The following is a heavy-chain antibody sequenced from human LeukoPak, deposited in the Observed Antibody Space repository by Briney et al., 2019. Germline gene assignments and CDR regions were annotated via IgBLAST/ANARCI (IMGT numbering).Heavy chain of an antibody. D-gene: IGHD3-10*01. Sequence: GGSLRLSCAASGFTFSSYGMHWVRQAPGKGLEWVAFIRYDGSNKYYADSVKGRFTISRDNAKNSLYLQMNSLRAEDTAVYYCAREFGLYGSGSDYWGQGTLVTVSS. CDR3: AREFGLYGSGSDY. CDR1: GFTFSSYG. J-gene: IGHJ4*02. CDR2: IRYDGSNK. V-gene: IGHV3-30*02.